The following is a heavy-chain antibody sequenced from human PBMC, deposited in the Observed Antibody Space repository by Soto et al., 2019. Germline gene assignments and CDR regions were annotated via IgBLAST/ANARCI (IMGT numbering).Heavy chain of an antibody. D-gene: IGHD3-3*01. Sequence: ASVKVSCKASGYTFTSYGISWVRQAPGQGLEWMGWISAYNGNTNYAQKLQGRVTMTTDTSTSTAYMELRSLRSDDTAVYYCARVRLYDFWSGYYVWLDPWGQGTLVTVSS. CDR3: ARVRLYDFWSGYYVWLDP. J-gene: IGHJ5*02. CDR1: GYTFTSYG. CDR2: ISAYNGNT. V-gene: IGHV1-18*01.